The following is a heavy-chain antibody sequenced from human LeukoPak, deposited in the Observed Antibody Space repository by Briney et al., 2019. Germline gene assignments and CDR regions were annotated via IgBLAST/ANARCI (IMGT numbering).Heavy chain of an antibody. CDR2: VNGGNGNT. Sequence: ASVKVSCKASGYTFTSYAMHWVRQAPGQRLEWMGWVNGGNGNTKYSQKFQGRLTITRDTSASTAYMELGSLRSEDTAVYYCARNKWGDYDFDYWGQGTLVTVSS. CDR3: ARNKWGDYDFDY. CDR1: GYTFTSYA. D-gene: IGHD4-17*01. V-gene: IGHV1-3*01. J-gene: IGHJ4*02.